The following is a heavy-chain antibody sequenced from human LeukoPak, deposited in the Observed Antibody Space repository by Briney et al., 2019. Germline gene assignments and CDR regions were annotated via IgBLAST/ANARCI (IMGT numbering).Heavy chain of an antibody. CDR1: GFTFTNSA. V-gene: IGHV1-58*02. CDR2: IVVASGNS. D-gene: IGHD2-15*01. J-gene: IGHJ3*02. Sequence: GASVKVSCKASGFTFTNSAMQWVRQARGQRLEWIGWIVVASGNSNYAQKFQERVTITRDMSSSTAYMELSSLRSEDTAVYYCAAAPFHCSGGGCYLSATADGFDIWGQGTMVIVSS. CDR3: AAAPFHCSGGGCYLSATADGFDI.